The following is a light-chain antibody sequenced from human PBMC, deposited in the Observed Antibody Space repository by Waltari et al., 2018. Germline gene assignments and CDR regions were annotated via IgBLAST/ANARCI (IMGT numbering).Light chain of an antibody. V-gene: IGLV2-8*01. J-gene: IGLJ2*01. Sequence: QSALTQPPSASGSPGQSVTITCRGTSSDVGGYNYVSWYQQHPGKVPKRMIFEVSKRPSGVPDRFSGSKSGNTASLTVSGLQAEDEADYYCSSFAGGGNPVLFGGGTRLTVL. CDR3: SSFAGGGNPVL. CDR2: EVS. CDR1: SSDVGGYNY.